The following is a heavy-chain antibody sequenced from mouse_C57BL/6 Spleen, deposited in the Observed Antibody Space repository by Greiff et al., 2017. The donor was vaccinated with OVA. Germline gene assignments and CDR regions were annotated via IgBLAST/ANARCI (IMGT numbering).Heavy chain of an antibody. CDR1: GFTFSSYA. Sequence: EVMLVESGGGLVKPGGSLKLSCAASGFTFSSYAMSWVRQTPEKRLEWVATISDGGSYTYSPDNVKGRFTISRDNAKNNLYLQMSHLKSEDTAMYYCAREGITTVVATPYFDYWGQGTTLTVSS. CDR3: AREGITTVVATPYFDY. V-gene: IGHV5-4*01. D-gene: IGHD1-1*01. CDR2: ISDGGSYT. J-gene: IGHJ2*01.